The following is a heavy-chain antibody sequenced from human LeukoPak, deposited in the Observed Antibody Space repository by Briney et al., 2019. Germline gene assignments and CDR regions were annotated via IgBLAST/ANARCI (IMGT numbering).Heavy chain of an antibody. V-gene: IGHV5-10-1*01. CDR1: GYSFTTYW. Sequence: GESLKISCKGSGYSFTTYWITLVRQMPGKGLEWMGRIDPSDSYTNYSPSFQGHFTISADKSISTAYLQWSSLKASDTAMYYCARHGRSSYGIDYWGQGTLVTVSS. D-gene: IGHD5-18*01. CDR2: IDPSDSYT. CDR3: ARHGRSSYGIDY. J-gene: IGHJ4*02.